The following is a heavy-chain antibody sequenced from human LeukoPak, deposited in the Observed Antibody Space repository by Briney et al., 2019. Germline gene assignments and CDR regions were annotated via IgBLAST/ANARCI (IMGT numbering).Heavy chain of an antibody. D-gene: IGHD2-15*01. V-gene: IGHV1-2*02. CDR2: INPNSGGT. CDR1: GYTFISYQ. J-gene: IGHJ4*02. Sequence: ASVKVSCKASGYTFISYQMHWVRQAPGQGLEWMGWINPNSGGTNYAQKFQGRVTMTRDTSISTAYMELSRLRSDDTAVYYCARRVVVVAARTYDYWGQGTLVTVSS. CDR3: ARRVVVVAARTYDY.